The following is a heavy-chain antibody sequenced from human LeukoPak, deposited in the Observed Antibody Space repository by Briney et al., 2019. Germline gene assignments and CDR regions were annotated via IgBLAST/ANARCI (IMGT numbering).Heavy chain of an antibody. V-gene: IGHV1-8*01. CDR2: MNPNSGNT. Sequence: ASVKVSCKASGYTFTSYDINWVRQATGQGLECMGWMNPNSGNTGYAQKLQGRVTMTRNTSLSTAYMELSSLRSEDTAVYYCARALVNYDILTGYSKRFDPWGQGTLVTVSS. J-gene: IGHJ5*02. CDR1: GYTFTSYD. D-gene: IGHD3-9*01. CDR3: ARALVNYDILTGYSKRFDP.